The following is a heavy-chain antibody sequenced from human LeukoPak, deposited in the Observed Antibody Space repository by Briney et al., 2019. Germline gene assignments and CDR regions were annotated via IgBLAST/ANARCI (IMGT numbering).Heavy chain of an antibody. CDR3: ARGPYGYASSATLGSYNWFDP. Sequence: GESLKISCKGSGYSFTNYWIGWVRQMPGKGLEWMGIIYPGDSHTRYSPSFQDQVTISADKSINTVYLQWSSLKASDTAMYYCARGPYGYASSATLGSYNWFDPWGQGTLVTVSS. J-gene: IGHJ5*02. CDR1: GYSFTNYW. D-gene: IGHD3-10*01. V-gene: IGHV5-51*01. CDR2: IYPGDSHT.